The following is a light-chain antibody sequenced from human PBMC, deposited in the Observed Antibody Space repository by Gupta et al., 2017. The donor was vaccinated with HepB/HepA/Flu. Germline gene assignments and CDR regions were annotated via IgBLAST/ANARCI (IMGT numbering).Light chain of an antibody. CDR2: AAS. CDR3: QQSDSTPQLALT. J-gene: IGKJ5*01. Sequence: DIQMTQSPSSLSASVGDRVTITCRASQSISSYLNWYQQKPGKAPKLLIYAASSLQRGVPSRFSGSGSGKECTITISSLQPEECENYYCQQSDSTPQLALTFGQGTRMEIK. V-gene: IGKV1-39*01. CDR1: QSISSY.